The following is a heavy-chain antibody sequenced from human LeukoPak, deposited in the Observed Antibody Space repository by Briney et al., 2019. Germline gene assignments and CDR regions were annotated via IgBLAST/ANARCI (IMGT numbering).Heavy chain of an antibody. CDR1: GFTFSSYA. CDR3: AKGRVSYYYGMDV. Sequence: GGSLRLSCAASGFTFSSYAMNWVRQAPGNGLEWVSGISGSGGSTSYADSVKGRFTISRDNSKNTLYLQMNSLRAEDTAVYYCAKGRVSYYYGMDVWGQGTTVTISS. D-gene: IGHD3-10*01. V-gene: IGHV3-23*01. J-gene: IGHJ6*02. CDR2: ISGSGGST.